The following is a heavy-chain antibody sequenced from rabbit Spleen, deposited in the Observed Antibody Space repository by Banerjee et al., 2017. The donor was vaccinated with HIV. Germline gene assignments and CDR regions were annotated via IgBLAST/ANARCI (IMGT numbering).Heavy chain of an antibody. CDR2: IDTSSTNT. CDR3: ARDTSSSFSSYGMDL. Sequence: QSLEESGGDLVKPGASLTLTCKASGFDFTSTYYMCWVRQAPGKGLELIACIDTSSTNTAYASWAKGRFTISKTSSTTVTLQMTSLTAADTATYFCARDTSSSFSSYGMDLWGPGTLVTVS. D-gene: IGHD1-1*01. CDR1: GFDFTSTYY. V-gene: IGHV1S40*01. J-gene: IGHJ6*01.